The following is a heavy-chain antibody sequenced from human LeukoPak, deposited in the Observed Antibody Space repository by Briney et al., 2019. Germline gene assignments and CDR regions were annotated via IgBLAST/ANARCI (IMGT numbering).Heavy chain of an antibody. V-gene: IGHV4-39*07. Sequence: SETLSLTCTVSGGSISSSSYYWGWIRQPPGKGLEWIGSIYYSGSTYYNPSLKSRVTISVDTSKNQFSLKLSSVTAADTAVYYCAREGYSSGYSLVDYWGQGTLVTVSS. D-gene: IGHD3-22*01. CDR1: GGSISSSSYY. CDR2: IYYSGST. CDR3: AREGYSSGYSLVDY. J-gene: IGHJ4*02.